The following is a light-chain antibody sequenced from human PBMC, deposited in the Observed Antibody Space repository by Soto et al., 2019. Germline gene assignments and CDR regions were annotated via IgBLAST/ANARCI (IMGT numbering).Light chain of an antibody. V-gene: IGLV2-14*01. CDR3: SSYTSSSTPVV. J-gene: IGLJ2*01. Sequence: QSALTQPASVSGSPGQSITISCTGTSSDVGDYNYVSWYQQHPGKAPKLMIYEVSNRPSGVSNRFSGSKSGNTASLTVSGLQAEDEAAYYCSSYTSSSTPVVFGGGTKLTVL. CDR2: EVS. CDR1: SSDVGDYNY.